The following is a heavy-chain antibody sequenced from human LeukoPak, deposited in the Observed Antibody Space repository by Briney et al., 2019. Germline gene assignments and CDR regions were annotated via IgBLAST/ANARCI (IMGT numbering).Heavy chain of an antibody. CDR1: GFTFSNYA. J-gene: IGHJ4*02. CDR2: ISPRSNSI. D-gene: IGHD6-19*01. Sequence: GGSLRLSCTASGFTFSNYAMTWVRQAPGKGLEWISAISPRSNSIYYSDSVRGRFTVSRDNSKNTLYLQMNRLTAGDTAVYYCAKNLRTSVAAFEYWGQGTLVTVSS. CDR3: AKNLRTSVAAFEY. V-gene: IGHV3-23*01.